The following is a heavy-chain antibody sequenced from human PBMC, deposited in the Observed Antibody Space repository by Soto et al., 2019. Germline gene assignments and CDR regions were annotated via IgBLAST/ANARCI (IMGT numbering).Heavy chain of an antibody. D-gene: IGHD3-22*01. CDR3: AAHDSGGYYAEY. CDR2: IHYRWST. V-gene: IGHV4-39*01. Sequence: QLQLQESGPGLVKPSETLSLTCTVSGDSVTISDYYWGWIRQPPGKGLEWIGSIHYRWSTCYNPSRKSRVTISGDTSKKQFSLKLTSVTAADAAVYYCAAHDSGGYYAEYWGQGTLVTVSA. J-gene: IGHJ4*02. CDR1: GDSVTISDYY.